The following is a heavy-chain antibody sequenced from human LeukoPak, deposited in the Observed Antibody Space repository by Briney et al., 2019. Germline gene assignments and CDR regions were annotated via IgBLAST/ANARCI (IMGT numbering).Heavy chain of an antibody. V-gene: IGHV4-38-2*02. J-gene: IGHJ6*03. CDR2: IYLSGST. CDR1: GYSISSGYY. CDR3: ARDLRRRATAIGYGPREYYYYMDV. D-gene: IGHD4/OR15-4a*01. Sequence: SETLSLTCTVSGYSISSGYYWGWIRQPPGKGLEWIGSIYLSGSTKYNPSLKSRVTMSVDTSKNQFSLKLSSVTAADTAVYYCARDLRRRATAIGYGPREYYYYMDVWGKGTTVTISS.